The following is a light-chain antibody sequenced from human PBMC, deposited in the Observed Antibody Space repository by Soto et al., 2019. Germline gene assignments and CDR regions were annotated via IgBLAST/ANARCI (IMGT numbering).Light chain of an antibody. J-gene: IGLJ3*02. CDR3: NSFTTSSTLL. Sequence: QSALTQPASVSGSPGQSITISCAGSSSDIGGNNYVSWFQQHPGKAPKVILHDVTIRPSGVSNRFSGSKSGNTASLTISGLQAEDEAMYYCNSFTTSSTLLFGGGTKLTVL. CDR2: DVT. V-gene: IGLV2-14*01. CDR1: SSDIGGNNY.